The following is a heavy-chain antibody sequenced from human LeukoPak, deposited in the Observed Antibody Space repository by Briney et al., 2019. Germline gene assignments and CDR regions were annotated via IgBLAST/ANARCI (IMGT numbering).Heavy chain of an antibody. V-gene: IGHV4-39*01. CDR2: IYYSGTS. J-gene: IGHJ4*02. CDR1: GGSIRSSSYF. D-gene: IGHD6-13*01. Sequence: SETLSLTCTVSGGSIRSSSYFWGWIRQPPGKGLEWIGSIYYSGTSFYNPSLKSRVTISADTSKNLISLNLSSVTAADTAVYYCARRGSSWAKDSYFDFWGQGTLVTVSS. CDR3: ARRGSSWAKDSYFDF.